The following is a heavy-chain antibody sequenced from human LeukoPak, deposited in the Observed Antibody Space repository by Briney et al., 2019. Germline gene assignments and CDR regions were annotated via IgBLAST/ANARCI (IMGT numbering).Heavy chain of an antibody. CDR1: GYTFSSLG. Sequence: GASVKVSCKASGYTFSSLGITWVRQAPGQGLEWMGWISAYNGDTSSAQKFQGRVTMTTDASTTKDYMELRSLRSDDTAVYYCARAGITIFGAITNNWFDPWGQGTLVTVSS. CDR2: ISAYNGDT. CDR3: ARAGITIFGAITNNWFDP. V-gene: IGHV1-18*01. J-gene: IGHJ5*02. D-gene: IGHD3-3*01.